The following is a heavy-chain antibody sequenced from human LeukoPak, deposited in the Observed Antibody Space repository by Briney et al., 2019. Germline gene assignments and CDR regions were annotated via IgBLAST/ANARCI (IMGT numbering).Heavy chain of an antibody. CDR1: GFTFGTYN. CDR2: VSADGRTQ. J-gene: IGHJ4*02. V-gene: IGHV3-30*03. D-gene: IGHD4-23*01. Sequence: RSLRLSCAASGFTFGTYNIHWVRQAPGKGLDWVTVVSADGRTQIYSDSVKGRFTVSRDNSLNTLHLQMNSLKTEDTAVYYCAREFGHSRWYFDSWGQGALVTVSS. CDR3: AREFGHSRWYFDS.